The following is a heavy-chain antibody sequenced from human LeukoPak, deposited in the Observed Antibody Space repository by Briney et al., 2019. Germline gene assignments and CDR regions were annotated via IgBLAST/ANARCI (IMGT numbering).Heavy chain of an antibody. J-gene: IGHJ4*02. Sequence: GGSLRLSCAASGFTVSNNYMSWVRQAPGKGLEWVSVIYSGGSTYYADSVNGRFTISRDNPKNMLDLQMNSLRVEDTAVYYCARSLPLRGTYSFDYWGQGNLVTVSS. CDR3: ARSLPLRGTYSFDY. CDR2: IYSGGST. D-gene: IGHD1-26*01. CDR1: GFTVSNNY. V-gene: IGHV3-66*01.